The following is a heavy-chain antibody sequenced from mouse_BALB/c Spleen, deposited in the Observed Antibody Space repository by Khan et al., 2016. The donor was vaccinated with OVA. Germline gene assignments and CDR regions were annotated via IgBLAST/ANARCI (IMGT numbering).Heavy chain of an antibody. D-gene: IGHD2-4*01. Sequence: VQLQESGPGLVQPSQSLSITCTVSGFSLTTYGVHWVRQSPGKGLEWLGVIWSGGSTDYNAPFISRLSISKDSSKSQVFFKMNSLQVNDTAIYYCARNYDYDEGLVYWGQGTLVTVSA. CDR3: ARNYDYDEGLVY. V-gene: IGHV2-2*02. J-gene: IGHJ3*01. CDR2: IWSGGST. CDR1: GFSLTTYG.